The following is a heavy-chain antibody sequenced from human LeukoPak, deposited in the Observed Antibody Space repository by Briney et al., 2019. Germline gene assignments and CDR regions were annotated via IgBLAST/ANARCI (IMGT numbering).Heavy chain of an antibody. Sequence: SVKVSCKTSGGTLNSHTFSWVRQAPGQGLEWMGRITPIIDSAKYAQNFQDRVSITADKSTSTVYMELSSLRSEDTAVYFCARVNLRGSQYNWFDPWGQGTLVTVSS. CDR1: GGTLNSHT. CDR2: ITPIIDSA. CDR3: ARVNLRGSQYNWFDP. D-gene: IGHD1-26*01. J-gene: IGHJ5*02. V-gene: IGHV1-69*08.